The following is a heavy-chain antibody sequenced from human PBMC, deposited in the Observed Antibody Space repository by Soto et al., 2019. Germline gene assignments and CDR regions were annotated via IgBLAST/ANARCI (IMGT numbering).Heavy chain of an antibody. CDR2: ISGSGDKT. J-gene: IGHJ6*03. V-gene: IGHV3-23*01. D-gene: IGHD3-3*01. CDR3: ATSYYDFWSGSHYYYYMDA. CDR1: GFTFSDNA. Sequence: GGSLRLSCVGSGFTFSDNAMSWVRQAPGEGLEWVSAISGSGDKTYYADSVRGRFTISRDNSRNTLDLQMNSLRADDTAVYYCATSYYDFWSGSHYYYYMDAWGKGATVTVSS.